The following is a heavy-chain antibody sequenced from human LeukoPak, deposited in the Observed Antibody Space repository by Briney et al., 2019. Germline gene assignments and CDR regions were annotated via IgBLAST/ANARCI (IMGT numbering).Heavy chain of an antibody. CDR1: GGSISSYY. D-gene: IGHD6-13*01. CDR2: ISYSGNT. J-gene: IGHJ4*02. Sequence: SETLSLTCTVSGGSISSYYWSWIRQPPGKGLERIGYISYSGNTNYNPSLKSRVTMSLDTSWNQFSLKLSSVTAADTTVYYCARVLGGVGWGQQLVSRIDYWGQGTLVTVSS. V-gene: IGHV4-59*01. CDR3: ARVLGGVGWGQQLVSRIDY.